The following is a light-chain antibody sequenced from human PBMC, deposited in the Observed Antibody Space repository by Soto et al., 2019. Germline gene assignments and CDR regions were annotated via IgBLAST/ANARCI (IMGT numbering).Light chain of an antibody. V-gene: IGLV1-51*01. CDR2: DNN. CDR1: SSNIGNNY. CDR3: ETWDSSLSAGIEV. J-gene: IGLJ2*01. Sequence: QSVLTQPPSVSAAPGQRVTISCSGSSSNIGNNYVSWYQQLPGTAPKLLIYDNNKRPSGIPDRFSGSKSGTSATLGITGLQTGEEADYYGETWDSSLSAGIEVFGGGTKLTVL.